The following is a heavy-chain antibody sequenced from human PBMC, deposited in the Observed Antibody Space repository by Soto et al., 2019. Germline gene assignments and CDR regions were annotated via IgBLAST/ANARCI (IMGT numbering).Heavy chain of an antibody. J-gene: IGHJ6*02. V-gene: IGHV1-69*13. CDR3: ARELYDIFTGSFLANYMDV. CDR2: IIPIFGTA. D-gene: IGHD3-9*01. Sequence: ASVKVSCKASGGTFSSYAISWVRQAPGQGLEWMGGIIPIFGTANYAQKFQGRVTITADESTSTAYMELSSLRSEDTAVYYCARELYDIFTGSFLANYMDVLGQGTPVT. CDR1: GGTFSSYA.